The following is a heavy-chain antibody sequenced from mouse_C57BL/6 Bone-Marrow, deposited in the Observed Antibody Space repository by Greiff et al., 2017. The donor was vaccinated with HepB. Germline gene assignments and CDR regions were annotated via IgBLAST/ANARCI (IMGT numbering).Heavy chain of an antibody. CDR1: GYTFTSYW. CDR3: ARWGVLRALYFDY. J-gene: IGHJ2*01. Sequence: VQLQQSGAELAKPGASVKLSCKASGYTFTSYWMPWVKQRPGQGLEWIGYINPSSGYTKYNQKFKDKATLTADKSSSTAYMQLSSLTYEDSAVYYCARWGVLRALYFDYWGQGTTLTVSS. CDR2: INPSSGYT. V-gene: IGHV1-7*01. D-gene: IGHD1-1*01.